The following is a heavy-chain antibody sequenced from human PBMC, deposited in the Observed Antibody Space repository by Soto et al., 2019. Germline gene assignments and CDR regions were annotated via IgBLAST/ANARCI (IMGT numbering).Heavy chain of an antibody. CDR3: ARVHRYCSGGSCYTDFDY. D-gene: IGHD2-15*01. V-gene: IGHV1-69*06. Sequence: SVKVSCKASGGTFSSYAISWVRQAPGQGLEWMGGIIPIFGTANYAQKFQGRVTITADKSTSTAYMGLSSLRSEDTAVYYCARVHRYCSGGSCYTDFDYWGQGTLVTVSS. CDR1: GGTFSSYA. CDR2: IIPIFGTA. J-gene: IGHJ4*02.